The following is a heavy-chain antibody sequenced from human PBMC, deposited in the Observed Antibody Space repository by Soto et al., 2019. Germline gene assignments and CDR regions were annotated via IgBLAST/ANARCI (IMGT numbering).Heavy chain of an antibody. CDR3: AREKIAVAGTIYYYGMDV. V-gene: IGHV1-46*03. J-gene: IGHJ6*02. CDR1: GYTSTSYY. Sequence: GASVKVSCKASGYTSTSYYMHWVRQAPGQGLEWMGIINPSGGSTSYAQKFQGRVTMTRDTSTSTVYMELSSLRSEDTAVYYCAREKIAVAGTIYYYGMDVWGQGTTVTVSS. CDR2: INPSGGST. D-gene: IGHD6-19*01.